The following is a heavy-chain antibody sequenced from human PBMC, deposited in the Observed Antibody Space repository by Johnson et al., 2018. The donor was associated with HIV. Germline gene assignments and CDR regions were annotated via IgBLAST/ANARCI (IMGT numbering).Heavy chain of an antibody. V-gene: IGHV3-20*04. CDR2: IDWNGGRQ. J-gene: IGHJ3*02. D-gene: IGHD6-6*01. CDR3: ARWVIAARSFGAFDI. Sequence: VQLVESGGGVVRPGGSLRLSCAASGFTFDDYCMSWVRQVPGKGLEWVSGIDWNGGRQGYADSVKGRFTISRDNSKNTLYLQMNSLRAEDTAVYYCARWVIAARSFGAFDIWGQGTMVTVSS. CDR1: GFTFDDYC.